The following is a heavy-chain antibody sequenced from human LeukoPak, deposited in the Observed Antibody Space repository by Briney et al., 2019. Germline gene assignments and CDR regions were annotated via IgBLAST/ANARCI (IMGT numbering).Heavy chain of an antibody. V-gene: IGHV1-69*13. CDR2: IIPIFGTA. J-gene: IGHJ4*02. Sequence: GASVKVSCKASGGSLSSYAISWVRQAPGQGLEWMGGIIPIFGTANYAQKFQGRVTITADESTSTAYMELSSLRSEDTAVYYCARGPLIAAAGTWWGQGTLVTVSS. CDR1: GGSLSSYA. CDR3: ARGPLIAAAGTW. D-gene: IGHD6-13*01.